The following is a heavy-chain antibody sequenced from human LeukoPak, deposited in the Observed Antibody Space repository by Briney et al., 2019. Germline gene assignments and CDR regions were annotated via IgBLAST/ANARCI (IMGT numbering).Heavy chain of an antibody. J-gene: IGHJ4*02. CDR3: ARGIGLSYYDILTGYSPFDY. V-gene: IGHV1-2*02. CDR2: INPNSGGT. CDR1: GYTFTGYY. D-gene: IGHD3-9*01. Sequence: GASVKVSCKASGYTFTGYYMHWVRQAPGQGLEWMGWINPNSGGTNYAQKFQGRVTITRDTAISTAYMELSRLRSDDTAVYYCARGIGLSYYDILTGYSPFDYWGQGTLVTVSS.